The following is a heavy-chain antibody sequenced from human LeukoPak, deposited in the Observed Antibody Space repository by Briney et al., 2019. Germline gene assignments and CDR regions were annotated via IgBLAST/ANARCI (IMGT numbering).Heavy chain of an antibody. J-gene: IGHJ5*02. V-gene: IGHV1-69*05. CDR1: GGTFSSYA. CDR2: IIPIFGTA. Sequence: SVKVSCKASGGTFSSYAISWVRQAPGQGLEWMGGIIPIFGTANYAQKFQGRVTITTDESTSTAYMELSSLRSEDTAVYYCARVTTVRLGNWFDPWGQGTLVTVSS. D-gene: IGHD4-17*01. CDR3: ARVTTVRLGNWFDP.